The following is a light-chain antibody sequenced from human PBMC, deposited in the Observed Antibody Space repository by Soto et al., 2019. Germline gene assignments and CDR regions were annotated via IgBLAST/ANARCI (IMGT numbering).Light chain of an antibody. CDR2: AAS. CDR3: QQYNNWPPYT. J-gene: IGKJ2*01. V-gene: IGKV3-15*01. Sequence: ILMTQSLATLSVSPGETATLSYSASQTVNANLAWYQQRPGQAPRLLIYAASTGDTGVPARFSGSGSGTEFTLTISSLQSEDFAVYYCQQYNNWPPYTFGQGTKVDIK. CDR1: QTVNAN.